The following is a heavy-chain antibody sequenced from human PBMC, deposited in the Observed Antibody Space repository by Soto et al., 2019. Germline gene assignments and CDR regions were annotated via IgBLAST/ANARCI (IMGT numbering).Heavy chain of an antibody. Sequence: QAQVVQSGAEVRKPGSSVKLSCKASEGTFNSYAIAWVRQAPGQGLEWMGGIIPYYNTLNYAQKFQDRVTITADDSTTTGYMELSILRSDDTAVYFCASGASRWYPYFFDSWAQGTLVTVSS. CDR2: IIPYYNTL. V-gene: IGHV1-69*01. CDR1: EGTFNSYA. D-gene: IGHD6-13*01. CDR3: ASGASRWYPYFFDS. J-gene: IGHJ4*02.